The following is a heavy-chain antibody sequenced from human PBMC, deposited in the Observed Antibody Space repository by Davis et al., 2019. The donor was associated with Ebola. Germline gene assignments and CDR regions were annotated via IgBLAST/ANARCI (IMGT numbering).Heavy chain of an antibody. CDR1: GDSISRHY. CDR3: AREGTNSQGRGLDV. Sequence: PSETLSLTCTVSGDSISRHYWSWIRQTPGKGLEWIGYIYSSGSTNYNPSLKSRVTMSIDTSKKQFSLNLTSVTAADTAVYYCAREGTNSQGRGLDVWGQGTTVTVSS. V-gene: IGHV4-59*11. D-gene: IGHD4-23*01. CDR2: IYSSGST. J-gene: IGHJ6*02.